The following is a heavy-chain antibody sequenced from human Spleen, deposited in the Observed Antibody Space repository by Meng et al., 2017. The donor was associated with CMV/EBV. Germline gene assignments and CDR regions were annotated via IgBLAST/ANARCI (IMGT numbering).Heavy chain of an antibody. Sequence: GESLKISCAASGFTFSNYWMSWVRQAPGKGLEWVANINYDGSEKYYVDSVKGRFTISRDNAKNSLYLQMNSLRAEDTAVYYCARDSRLQADFWSGYDIYYYYGMDVWGQGTTVTVSS. D-gene: IGHD3-3*01. V-gene: IGHV3-7*01. CDR2: INYDGSEK. CDR3: ARDSRLQADFWSGYDIYYYYGMDV. CDR1: GFTFSNYW. J-gene: IGHJ6*02.